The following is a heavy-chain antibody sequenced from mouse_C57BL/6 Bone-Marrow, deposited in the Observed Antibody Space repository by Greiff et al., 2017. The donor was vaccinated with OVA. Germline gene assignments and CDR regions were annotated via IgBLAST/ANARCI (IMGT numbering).Heavy chain of an antibody. CDR2: IRSKSNNYTT. CDR1: GFSFNTYA. CDR3: VSHYYSNYNLGVYAMDY. J-gene: IGHJ4*01. Sequence: EVMLVESGGGLVQPKGSLKLSCAASGFSFNTYAMNWVRQAPGKGLEWVARIRSKSNNYTTYYADSVKDRFTISRDDSESMLYLQMNNLKTEDTAMYYCVSHYYSNYNLGVYAMDYWGQGTSVTVSS. V-gene: IGHV10-1*01. D-gene: IGHD2-5*01.